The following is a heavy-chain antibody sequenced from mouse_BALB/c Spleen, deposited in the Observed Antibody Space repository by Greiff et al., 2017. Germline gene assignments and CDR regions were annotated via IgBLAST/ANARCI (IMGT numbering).Heavy chain of an antibody. V-gene: IGHV1-4*01. Sequence: QVHVKQSGAELARPGASVKMSCKASGYTFTSYTMHWVKQRPGQGLEWIGYINPSSGYTNYNQKFKDKATLTADKSSSTAYMQLSSLTSEDSAVYYCARVRGNLFAYWGEGTLVTVSA. J-gene: IGHJ3*01. CDR3: ARVRGNLFAY. CDR1: GYTFTSYT. CDR2: INPSSGYT. D-gene: IGHD2-1*01.